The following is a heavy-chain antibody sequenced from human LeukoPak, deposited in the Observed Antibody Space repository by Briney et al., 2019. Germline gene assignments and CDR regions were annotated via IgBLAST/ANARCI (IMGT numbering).Heavy chain of an antibody. CDR3: ARGDYDSDYYYYYGMDV. Sequence: SGTLSLTCTVSGGSISSYYWSWIRQPAGKGLEWIGRIYTSGSTNYNPSLKSRVTMSVDTSKNQFSLKLSSVTAADTAVYYCARGDYDSDYYYYYGMDVWGQGTTVTVSS. J-gene: IGHJ6*02. V-gene: IGHV4-4*07. D-gene: IGHD3-22*01. CDR1: GGSISSYY. CDR2: IYTSGST.